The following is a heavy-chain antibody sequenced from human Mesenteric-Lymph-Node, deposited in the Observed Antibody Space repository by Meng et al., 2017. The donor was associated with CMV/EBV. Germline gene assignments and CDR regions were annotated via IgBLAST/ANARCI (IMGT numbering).Heavy chain of an antibody. CDR3: ATLPAPYDSSGYYSTE. CDR2: INPNSGGT. CDR1: GYTFTGYY. Sequence: ASVKVSCKASGYTFTGYYMHWVRQAPGQGLEWMGWINPNSGGTNYAQKFQGRVTMTRDTSISTAYMELSRLRSDDTAVYYCATLPAPYDSSGYYSTEWGQGTLVTVSS. J-gene: IGHJ4*02. V-gene: IGHV1-2*02. D-gene: IGHD3-22*01.